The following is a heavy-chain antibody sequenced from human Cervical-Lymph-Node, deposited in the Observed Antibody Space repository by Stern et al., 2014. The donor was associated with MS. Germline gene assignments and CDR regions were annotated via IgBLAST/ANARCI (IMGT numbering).Heavy chain of an antibody. CDR1: GYTFTNYF. V-gene: IGHV1-46*03. CDR2: IYPTTGRT. J-gene: IGHJ4*02. D-gene: IGHD2-8*01. Sequence: QVQLVQSGAEVKKPGASMRISCKASGYTFTNYFIHWVRQAPRQRPEWMGRIYPTTGRTSYAQRFQGRVTMTRDTSTNTAYLDLSSLRSEDTAVYFCARAQEFSNVVANYWGQGTLVTVSS. CDR3: ARAQEFSNVVANY.